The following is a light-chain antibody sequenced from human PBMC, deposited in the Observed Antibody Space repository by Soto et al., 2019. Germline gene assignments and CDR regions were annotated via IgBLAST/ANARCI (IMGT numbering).Light chain of an antibody. CDR1: TSNIGSNY. Sequence: QSVLTQQASASGSPGHGVTMSCSGSTSNIGSNYVYLYQQLPGTAPKLLIYRNNQRPSGVPDRFSGSKSGTSASLAISGLRSDDEADYFCATWDDSLNGFYVFGTGTKVTVL. V-gene: IGLV1-47*01. CDR2: RNN. J-gene: IGLJ1*01. CDR3: ATWDDSLNGFYV.